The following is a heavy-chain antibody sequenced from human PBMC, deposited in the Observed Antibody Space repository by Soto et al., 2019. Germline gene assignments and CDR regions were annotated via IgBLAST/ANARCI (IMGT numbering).Heavy chain of an antibody. V-gene: IGHV4-39*02. Sequence: KPSETLSLPCTVSGDSITRSNFYWGWVRQPPGKGLEWLGSIFYSGSTFYNPALKSRVTFSVDTSKNHFSLKLSSVTAADTAVYYCARHKTTMLTVVSAFDPWGQGTRVTVSS. CDR1: GDSITRSNFY. CDR3: ARHKTTMLTVVSAFDP. D-gene: IGHD3-22*01. J-gene: IGHJ5*02. CDR2: IFYSGST.